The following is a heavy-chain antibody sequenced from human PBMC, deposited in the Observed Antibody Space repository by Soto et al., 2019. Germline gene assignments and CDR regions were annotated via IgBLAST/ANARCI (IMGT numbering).Heavy chain of an antibody. V-gene: IGHV3-23*01. Sequence: PGGSLRLSCASSSFTVSSSYAMSWVRQAPGKGLEWVSAISGSGGSTYYADSVKGRFTISRDNSKNTLYLQMNSLRAEDTAVYYCAKDDYYDSSGYYDYYYGMDVWGQGTTVTVSS. CDR1: SFTVSSSYA. J-gene: IGHJ6*02. CDR3: AKDDYYDSSGYYDYYYGMDV. CDR2: ISGSGGST. D-gene: IGHD3-22*01.